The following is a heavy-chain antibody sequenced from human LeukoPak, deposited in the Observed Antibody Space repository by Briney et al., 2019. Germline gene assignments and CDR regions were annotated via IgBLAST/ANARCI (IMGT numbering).Heavy chain of an antibody. D-gene: IGHD3-16*02. V-gene: IGHV1-18*04. CDR2: ISAYNGNT. CDR1: GYTFTGYY. J-gene: IGHJ5*02. CDR3: ARDHDYVWGSYRSHNRPSWFDP. Sequence: ASVKVSCKASGYTFTGYYMHWVRQAPGQGLEWMGWISAYNGNTNYAQKLQGRVTMTTDTSTSTAYMELRSLRSDDTAVYYCARDHDYVWGSYRSHNRPSWFDPWGQGTLVTVSS.